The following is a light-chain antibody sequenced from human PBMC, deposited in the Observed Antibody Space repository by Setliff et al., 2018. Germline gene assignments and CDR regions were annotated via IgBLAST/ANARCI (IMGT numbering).Light chain of an antibody. CDR3: SSYAGSNNYV. Sequence: QSALTQPASVSGSPGQSITISCTGTSSDVGAYNYVSWYQRHPGEAPKLLLYDVSNRPSGISNRFSGSKSGSTASLTITGLQAEDEADYFCSSYAGSNNYVFGTGTK. CDR1: SSDVGAYNY. J-gene: IGLJ1*01. CDR2: DVS. V-gene: IGLV2-14*03.